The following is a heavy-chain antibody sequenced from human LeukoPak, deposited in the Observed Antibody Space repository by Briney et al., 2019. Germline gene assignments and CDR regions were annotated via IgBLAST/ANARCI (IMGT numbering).Heavy chain of an antibody. V-gene: IGHV3-23*05. D-gene: IGHD4/OR15-4a*01. J-gene: IGHJ4*02. CDR3: ARRAGAYSHPYDY. CDR1: GFTFSSYA. Sequence: GGSLRLSCAASGFTFSSYAMSWVRQAPGKGLEWVSFIYSGGNTHYSDSLKGRFTISRDNSKNTLYLQMNCLRVEDTAVYYCARRAGAYSHPYDYWGQGTLVTVSS. CDR2: IYSGGNT.